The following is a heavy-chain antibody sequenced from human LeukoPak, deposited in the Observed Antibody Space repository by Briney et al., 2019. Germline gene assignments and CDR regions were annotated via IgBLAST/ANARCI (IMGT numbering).Heavy chain of an antibody. J-gene: IGHJ5*02. CDR1: GFTFSSSW. CDR3: ARDGPYSTSSTHPP. Sequence: GGSLRLSCAASGFTFSSSWMSWVRQAPGKGLEWVANIKQDGSEKYYVGSVKGRFTISRDNAKNSLYLQMDSLRAVDTAVYYCARDGPYSTSSTHPPWGQGTLVTVSS. CDR2: IKQDGSEK. D-gene: IGHD6-6*01. V-gene: IGHV3-7*03.